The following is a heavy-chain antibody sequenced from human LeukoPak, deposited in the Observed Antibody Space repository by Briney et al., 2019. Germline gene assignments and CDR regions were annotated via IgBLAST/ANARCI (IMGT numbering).Heavy chain of an antibody. J-gene: IGHJ4*02. CDR2: IYPGDSDT. D-gene: IGHD3-3*01. V-gene: IGHV5-51*01. CDR3: ARSYDFWSGYWDY. CDR1: GYSVTSYW. Sequence: GEFLKISGKGSGYSVTSYWIGWVRQLRGRGVEWMGIIYPGDSDTRYSPCFQGQVTISADKSISTAYLQWSSLKASDTAMYYCARSYDFWSGYWDYWGQGTLVTVSS.